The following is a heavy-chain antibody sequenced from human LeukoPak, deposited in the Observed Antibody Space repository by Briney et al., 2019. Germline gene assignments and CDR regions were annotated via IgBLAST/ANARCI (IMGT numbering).Heavy chain of an antibody. V-gene: IGHV1-46*01. CDR1: GYTFTSYY. CDR2: INPSGGST. CDR3: ARSPPGYYYMDV. Sequence: ASVKVSCKASGYTFTSYYMHRVRQAPGQGLEWMGMINPSGGSTSYAQKFQGRVTMTRDMSTSTVYMELSSLRSEDTAVYYCARSPPGYYYMDVWGKGTTVTVSS. J-gene: IGHJ6*03.